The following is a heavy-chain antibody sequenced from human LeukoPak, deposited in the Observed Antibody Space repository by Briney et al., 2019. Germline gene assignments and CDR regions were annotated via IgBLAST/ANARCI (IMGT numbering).Heavy chain of an antibody. J-gene: IGHJ6*03. CDR3: ARVGPWVNPDYYYYYMDV. V-gene: IGHV3-21*01. CDR1: GFTFSSYS. CDR2: ISSSSTYI. Sequence: GGSLRLSCAASGFTFSSYSMNWVRQAPGKGLEWVSSISSSSTYIYYADSLKGRFTISRDNAKNSLYLQMNSLRAEDTAVYYCARVGPWVNPDYYYYYMDVWGKGTTVTVSS. D-gene: IGHD1-14*01.